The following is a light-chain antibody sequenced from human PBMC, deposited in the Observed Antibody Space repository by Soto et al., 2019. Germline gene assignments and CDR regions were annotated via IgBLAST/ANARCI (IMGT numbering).Light chain of an antibody. J-gene: IGLJ1*01. V-gene: IGLV2-14*01. CDR3: SSYSITTAIV. CDR1: SSDVGGYNY. CDR2: EVS. Sequence: QSVLTQPDSVSGSPGQSITICCTGTSSDVGGYNYVSWYQQHPGKAPKLMIFEVSSRPSGVSNRFSGSKSGNTASLTISGLQAEVEADYFFSSYSITTAIVFGTGTKVTVL.